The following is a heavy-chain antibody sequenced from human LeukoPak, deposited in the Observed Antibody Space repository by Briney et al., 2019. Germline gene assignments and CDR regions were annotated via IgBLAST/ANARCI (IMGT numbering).Heavy chain of an antibody. Sequence: GGSLRLSCAASGFTFSDYVMHWVRQAPGKGVEWVSLMWCGGSYKYYADSVKGRFTISRDNPKNTLYLQMNSLRVEDVAIYYCAKGGPPFSIDIWGQGTMVTVSS. CDR2: MWCGGSYK. CDR3: AKGGPPFSIDI. V-gene: IGHV3-33*06. D-gene: IGHD3-16*01. CDR1: GFTFSDYV. J-gene: IGHJ3*02.